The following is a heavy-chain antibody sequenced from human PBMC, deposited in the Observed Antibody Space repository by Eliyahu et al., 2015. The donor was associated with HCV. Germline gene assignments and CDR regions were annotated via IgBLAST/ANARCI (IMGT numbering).Heavy chain of an antibody. CDR1: GYSFTNYG. J-gene: IGHJ5*02. V-gene: IGHV1-18*04. CDR2: IATYNGKT. Sequence: QVQLVQSGAEVKKPGASVKVSCKASGYSFTNYGISWVRQAPGQGLEWDGWIATYNGKTNYAQSLQGRVTMTTDTSTSTAYMELRSLRSDDTAIYYCARDWNCSGPSCINCFDPWGQGTLVTVSS. D-gene: IGHD2-2*01. CDR3: ARDWNCSGPSCINCFDP.